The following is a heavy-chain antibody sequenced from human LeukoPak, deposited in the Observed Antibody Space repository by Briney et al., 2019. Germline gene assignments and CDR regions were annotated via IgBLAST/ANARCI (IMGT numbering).Heavy chain of an antibody. D-gene: IGHD1-26*01. Sequence: TGGSLRLSCAASGFTFDEYAMHWVRQAPGKGLEWVSGISYSSGSIGYVDSVKGRFTISRDNAKNSLYPQMNSLRVEDTALYYCAKDRGGSSELGDAFDVWGQGTMVRVAS. V-gene: IGHV3-9*01. CDR3: AKDRGGSSELGDAFDV. J-gene: IGHJ3*01. CDR2: ISYSSGSI. CDR1: GFTFDEYA.